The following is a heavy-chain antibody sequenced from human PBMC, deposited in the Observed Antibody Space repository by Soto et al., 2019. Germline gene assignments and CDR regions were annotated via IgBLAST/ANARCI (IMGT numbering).Heavy chain of an antibody. Sequence: QVQLQQWGAGLLKPSETLSLTCAVYGGSFSGYYWSWIRQPPGKGLEWMGEINHSGSTNYNPSLMSRVTISVDTSKNQFSLKLSSVTAADTDVYYCASGGSDMVRGKFDYWGQGTLVTVSS. CDR2: INHSGST. D-gene: IGHD3-10*01. J-gene: IGHJ4*02. V-gene: IGHV4-34*01. CDR1: GGSFSGYY. CDR3: ASGGSDMVRGKFDY.